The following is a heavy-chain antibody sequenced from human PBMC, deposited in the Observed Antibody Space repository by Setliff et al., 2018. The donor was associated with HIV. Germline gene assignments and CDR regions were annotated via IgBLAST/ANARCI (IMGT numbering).Heavy chain of an antibody. J-gene: IGHJ4*02. Sequence: PSETLSLTCTVSDSGTYYWSWIRQPAGKGLEWIGRVSSRGDTNYNPSLKSRVTMSVDTSKNQFSLKLTSVTAADTAVHYCANLDFDYVLGLPNYWGQGTLVTVSS. CDR1: DSGTYY. CDR3: ANLDFDYVLGLPNY. V-gene: IGHV4-4*07. D-gene: IGHD3-16*01. CDR2: VSSRGDT.